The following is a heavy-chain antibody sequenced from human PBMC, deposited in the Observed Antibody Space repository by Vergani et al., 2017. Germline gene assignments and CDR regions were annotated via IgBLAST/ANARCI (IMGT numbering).Heavy chain of an antibody. V-gene: IGHV1-69*08. CDR2: IIPILGIA. CDR3: AREGNGSSGYYLDF. J-gene: IGHJ4*02. Sequence: QVQLVQSGAEVKKPGSSVKVSCKASGGTFSSDTISWVRQAPGQGLEWMGRIIPILGIANYAQKFQGRVTITADKSTSTAYMELIRLRAEDTAVYYCAREGNGSSGYYLDFWGQGTLVTVSS. CDR1: GGTFSSDT. D-gene: IGHD3-22*01.